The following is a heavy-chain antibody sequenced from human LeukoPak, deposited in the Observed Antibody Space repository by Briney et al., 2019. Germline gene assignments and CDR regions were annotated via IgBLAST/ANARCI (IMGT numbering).Heavy chain of an antibody. CDR2: IKQDGSEK. V-gene: IGHV3-7*01. J-gene: IGHJ6*03. Sequence: GGSLRLSCAASGFTFSSYWMSWVRQAPGKGLEWVANIKQDGSEKYYVNSVKGRFTISRDNAKNSLYLQMNSLRAEDTAVYYCAREVYVRGGFPTYYYYYSMDVWGKGTTVTVSS. D-gene: IGHD3-10*02. CDR1: GFTFSSYW. CDR3: AREVYVRGGFPTYYYYYSMDV.